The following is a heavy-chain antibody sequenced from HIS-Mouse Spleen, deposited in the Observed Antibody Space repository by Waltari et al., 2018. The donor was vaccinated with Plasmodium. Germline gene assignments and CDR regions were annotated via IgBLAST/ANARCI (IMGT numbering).Heavy chain of an antibody. V-gene: IGHV3-7*01. J-gene: IGHJ2*01. CDR3: ASSWYWYFDL. CDR1: GVTFRSYW. D-gene: IGHD6-13*01. CDR2: IKQDGSEK. Sequence: EVQLVESGGGLVQPGGSLRLSCAASGVTFRSYWMSWVRQAPGKGLEWVANIKQDGSEKYYVDSVKRRFTISRDNAKNSLYLQMNSLRAEDTAVYYCASSWYWYFDLWGRGTLVTVSS.